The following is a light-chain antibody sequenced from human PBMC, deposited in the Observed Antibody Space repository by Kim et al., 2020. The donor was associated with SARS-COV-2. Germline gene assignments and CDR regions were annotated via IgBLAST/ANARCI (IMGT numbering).Light chain of an antibody. CDR1: QSVSSSY. Sequence: PGERATLSCRASQSVSSSYLAWYQQKPGQAPRLLIYGASSRASGIPDRFSGSGSGTDFTLTISRLEPEDFAVYYCQQYGSSPPVTFGQGTRLEIK. V-gene: IGKV3-20*01. CDR2: GAS. CDR3: QQYGSSPPVT. J-gene: IGKJ5*01.